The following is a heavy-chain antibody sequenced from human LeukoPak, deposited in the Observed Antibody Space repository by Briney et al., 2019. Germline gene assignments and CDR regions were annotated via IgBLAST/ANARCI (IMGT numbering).Heavy chain of an antibody. CDR1: GYTFTGYY. V-gene: IGHV1-2*02. Sequence: GASVKVSCKASGYTFTGYYMHWVRQAPGQGLEWMGWINPNSGGTNYAQKFQGRVTMTRDTSISTAYMELSRLRSDDTAVYYCARSLVITFGGFIRGHYFDYWGRGTLVTVSS. CDR2: INPNSGGT. CDR3: ARSLVITFGGFIRGHYFDY. J-gene: IGHJ4*02. D-gene: IGHD3-16*02.